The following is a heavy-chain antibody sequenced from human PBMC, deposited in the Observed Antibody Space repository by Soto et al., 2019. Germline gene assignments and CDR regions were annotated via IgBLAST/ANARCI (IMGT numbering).Heavy chain of an antibody. D-gene: IGHD3-3*01. CDR2: IIPIFGTA. J-gene: IGHJ5*02. Sequence: SVKVSCKASGGTFSSYAISWVRQAPGQGLEWMGGIIPIFGTANYAQKFQVRVTITADESTSTAYMELSSLRSEDTAVYYCASHRRAPYYDFWSGPYNWFDPWGQGTLVTVSS. CDR1: GGTFSSYA. CDR3: ASHRRAPYYDFWSGPYNWFDP. V-gene: IGHV1-69*13.